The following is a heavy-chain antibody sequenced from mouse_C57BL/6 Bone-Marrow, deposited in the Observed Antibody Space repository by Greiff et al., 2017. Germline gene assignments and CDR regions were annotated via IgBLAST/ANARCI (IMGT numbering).Heavy chain of an antibody. CDR3: SKHEAYDYDGWFAY. CDR2: IWSEGST. V-gene: IGHV2-6-1*01. J-gene: IGHJ3*01. Sequence: VQVVESGPGLVAPSQSLSITCTVSGFSLTSYGVHWVRQPPGKGLEWLVVIWSEGSTTYNSALKSRLSISKDNSKSQVFLKMNSLQTDDTAMYYFSKHEAYDYDGWFAYWGQGTLVTVSA. D-gene: IGHD2-4*01. CDR1: GFSLTSYG.